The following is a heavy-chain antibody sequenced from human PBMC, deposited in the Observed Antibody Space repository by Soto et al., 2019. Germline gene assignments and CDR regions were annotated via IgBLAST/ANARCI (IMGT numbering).Heavy chain of an antibody. V-gene: IGHV4-59*01. CDR2: IYYSGST. D-gene: IGHD3-9*01. J-gene: IGHJ4*02. Sequence: SVTMSLTCTVSGGSISSYYLSWIRQTPGKGLEWIGYIYYSGSTNYNPSLKSRVTISVDTSKNQFSLKLSSVTAADTAVYYCARGYDILTGQNFDYWGQGTLVTVSS. CDR1: GGSISSYY. CDR3: ARGYDILTGQNFDY.